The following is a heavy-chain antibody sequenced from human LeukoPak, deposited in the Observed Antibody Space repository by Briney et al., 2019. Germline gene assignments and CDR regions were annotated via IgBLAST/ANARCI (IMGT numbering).Heavy chain of an antibody. CDR1: GFTFSSYG. CDR3: AKTRGWPYYFDY. Sequence: PGGSLRLPCAASGFTFSSYGMSWVRQAPGKGLEWVSVISGSGGSTYYADSVKGRFTISRDNSKNTLYLQMNSLRAEDTAVYYCAKTRGWPYYFDYWGQGTLVTVSS. D-gene: IGHD6-19*01. J-gene: IGHJ4*02. CDR2: ISGSGGST. V-gene: IGHV3-23*01.